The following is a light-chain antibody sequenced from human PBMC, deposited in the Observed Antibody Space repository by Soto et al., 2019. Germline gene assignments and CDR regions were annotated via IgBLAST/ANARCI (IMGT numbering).Light chain of an antibody. CDR1: SSDVGGYNY. CDR3: CSYGGSYTFV. V-gene: IGLV2-11*01. CDR2: DVS. Sequence: QSALTQPRSGSGSPGQSVTISCTGTSSDVGGYNYVSWYQQHPGKAPKLMIYDVSKRPSGVPDRFSGSKSGNTASLSISGLQAEDEADYYCCSYGGSYTFVFGGGTKLTVL. J-gene: IGLJ2*01.